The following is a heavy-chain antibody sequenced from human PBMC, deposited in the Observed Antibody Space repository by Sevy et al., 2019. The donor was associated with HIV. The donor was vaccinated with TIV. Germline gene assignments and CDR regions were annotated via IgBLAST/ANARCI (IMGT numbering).Heavy chain of an antibody. Sequence: GGSLRLSCAASGFTFSDHGMHWVRQAPGKGLDWVAGISYDGNNRYYADSVKGRFTISRDNSKNTLYLQMDSVRPEDTAVYYCAKEDYGGNLPNYFASWGQGTRVTVSS. V-gene: IGHV3-30*18. J-gene: IGHJ4*02. CDR2: ISYDGNNR. CDR1: GFTFSDHG. CDR3: AKEDYGGNLPNYFAS. D-gene: IGHD4-17*01.